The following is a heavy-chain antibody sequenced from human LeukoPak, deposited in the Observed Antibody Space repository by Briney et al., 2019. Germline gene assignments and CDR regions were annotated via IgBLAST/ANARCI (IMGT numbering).Heavy chain of an antibody. CDR1: GYSITSAYY. Sequence: SETLSLTCTVSGYSITSAYYWRWIRQPPGKTLEWIGRIYSSGSTYYHPSLKRRVIIIIDTPKNHLSLTLSSSAAADTAAYYFARSDGYGLVGIWGQGTMGTVSS. D-gene: IGHD3-10*01. V-gene: IGHV4-38-2*02. J-gene: IGHJ3*02. CDR3: ARSDGYGLVGI. CDR2: IYSSGST.